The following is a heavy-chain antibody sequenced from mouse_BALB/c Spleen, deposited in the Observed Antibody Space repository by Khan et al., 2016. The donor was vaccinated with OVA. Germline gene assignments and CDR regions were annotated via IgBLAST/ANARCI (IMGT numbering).Heavy chain of an antibody. V-gene: IGHV2-2*01. D-gene: IGHD2-12*01. CDR2: IWSGGTT. CDR1: GFSLTTYG. J-gene: IGHJ3*01. CDR3: ARNSYRYDFTY. Sequence: QVQLKESGPGLVQPSQSLSITCTVSGFSLTTYGIHWVRQSPGKGLEWLGLIWSGGTTDYNAPFISRLSISKDNSKSQVFFKMNSLQADDTAIYYCARNSYRYDFTYWGQGTLVTVSA.